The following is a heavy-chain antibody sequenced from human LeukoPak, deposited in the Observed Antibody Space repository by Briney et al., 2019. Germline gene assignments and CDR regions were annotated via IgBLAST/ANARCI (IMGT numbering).Heavy chain of an antibody. J-gene: IGHJ4*02. V-gene: IGHV4-59*01. Sequence: SETLSLTCTVSGGSISSYYWSWIRQPPGKGLEWIGYIYYSGSTSYNPSLKSRVTISVDTSKNQFSLRLSSVTAADTAVYYCAREQLWYDYWGQGTLVTVSS. CDR1: GGSISSYY. D-gene: IGHD5-18*01. CDR3: AREQLWYDY. CDR2: IYYSGST.